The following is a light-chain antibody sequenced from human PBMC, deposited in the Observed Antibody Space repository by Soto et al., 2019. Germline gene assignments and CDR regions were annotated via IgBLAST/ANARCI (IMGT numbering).Light chain of an antibody. CDR2: QAS. V-gene: IGKV1-5*03. CDR1: QTISNW. Sequence: GDRVTITCRASQTISNWLAWYQQKPGKAPKLLIDQASTLQTGVPSRFSGSGSGTEFTLTITSLQADDFATYYCQHYNNYPRTFGLGTKVEIK. J-gene: IGKJ1*01. CDR3: QHYNNYPRT.